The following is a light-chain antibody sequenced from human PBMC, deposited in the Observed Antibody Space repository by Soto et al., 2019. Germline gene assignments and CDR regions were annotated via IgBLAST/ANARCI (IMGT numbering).Light chain of an antibody. CDR3: QQYNNWPWT. CDR2: GAS. Sequence: THSPATLSMSPGERATLSCRASQSVSSNLAWYQQKPGQAPRLLIYGASTRATGIPARFSGSGSGTEFTLTISSLQSEDFAVYYCQQYNNWPWTFGQGTKV. V-gene: IGKV3-15*01. CDR1: QSVSSN. J-gene: IGKJ1*01.